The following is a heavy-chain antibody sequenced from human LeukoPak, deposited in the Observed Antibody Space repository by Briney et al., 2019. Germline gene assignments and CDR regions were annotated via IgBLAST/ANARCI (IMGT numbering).Heavy chain of an antibody. CDR1: GFSISSYG. CDR3: ARDRDYGDY. V-gene: IGHV3-33*01. J-gene: IGHJ4*02. D-gene: IGHD3-10*01. Sequence: PARSLSLSCAASGFSISSYGMHWVRQAPGKGLEWVAVIWYDGSNKYCADSVKGRFTISRDNSKNTLYLQMNSLRAEDTAVYYCARDRDYGDYWGQGTLVTVSS. CDR2: IWYDGSNK.